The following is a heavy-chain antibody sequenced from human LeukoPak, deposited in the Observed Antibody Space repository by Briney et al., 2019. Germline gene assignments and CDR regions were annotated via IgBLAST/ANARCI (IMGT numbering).Heavy chain of an antibody. CDR1: GGSISSYY. CDR2: IYYSGST. CDR3: ARDRTFDY. Sequence: SETLSLTCTVSGGSISSYYWSWIRQPPGKGLEWIGYIYYSGSTNYNPSLKSRVTISVDTSKNQFSLKLSSVTAADTAVYYCARDRTFDYWGQGTLVTVSS. V-gene: IGHV4-59*01. J-gene: IGHJ4*02. D-gene: IGHD2-8*01.